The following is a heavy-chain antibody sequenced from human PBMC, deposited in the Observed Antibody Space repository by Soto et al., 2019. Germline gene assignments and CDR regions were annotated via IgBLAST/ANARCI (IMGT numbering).Heavy chain of an antibody. J-gene: IGHJ6*02. V-gene: IGHV1-69*13. CDR1: GGTFSSYA. CDR3: ARDLRRIAAGPALAPGSFYYYFDCMDV. CDR2: IIPIFGTA. Sequence: SVKVSCKASGGTFSSYAIRWVRQAPGQGLEWMGWIIPIFGTANYAQKFQGRDTITADESTSTACMELSSLRSEDTSLHYCARDLRRIAAGPALAPGSFYYYFDCMDVWGQGTTVTVSS. D-gene: IGHD6-6*01.